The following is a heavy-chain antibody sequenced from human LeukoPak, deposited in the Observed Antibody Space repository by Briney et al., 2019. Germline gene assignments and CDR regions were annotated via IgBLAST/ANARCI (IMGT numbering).Heavy chain of an antibody. Sequence: GGSLRLSCAASGFTFSDYYMSWIRQAPGKGLEGVSYISSSGSTIYYADSVKGRFTISRDNAKNSLYLQMNSLRAEDTAVYYCARDLGYCSGGSCYGWHVGYWGKGTLVTVSS. V-gene: IGHV3-11*01. J-gene: IGHJ4*02. CDR3: ARDLGYCSGGSCYGWHVGY. CDR2: ISSSGSTI. D-gene: IGHD2-15*01. CDR1: GFTFSDYY.